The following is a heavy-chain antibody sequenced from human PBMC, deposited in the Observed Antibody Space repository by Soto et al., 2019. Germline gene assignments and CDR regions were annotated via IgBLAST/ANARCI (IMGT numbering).Heavy chain of an antibody. D-gene: IGHD6-13*01. CDR2: IYTSGST. CDR3: ARDRGIEAAAGTFFY. V-gene: IGHV4-4*07. CDR1: GGSIRSYY. J-gene: IGHJ4*02. Sequence: SETLSRTCPVSGGSIRSYYWRGIRQPAGKGLEWIGRIYTSGSTNYNPSLKSRVTMSVDTSKNQFSMKLSSVTAADTAVYYCARDRGIEAAAGTFFYWGQGTLVTVS.